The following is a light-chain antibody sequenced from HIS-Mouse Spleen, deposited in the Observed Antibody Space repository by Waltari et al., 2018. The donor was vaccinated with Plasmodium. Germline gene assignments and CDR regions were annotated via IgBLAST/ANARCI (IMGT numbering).Light chain of an antibody. J-gene: IGKJ3*01. CDR2: GAS. Sequence: EIVMTQSPATLSVSPGERATLSCRASQSVSSNLTWYQQTPGQAPRLLIYGASTRATGIPARFSGSGSGTEFTLTISCLQSEDFATYYCQQYYSFPFTFGPGTKVDIK. V-gene: IGKV3-15*01. CDR3: QQYYSFPFT. CDR1: QSVSSN.